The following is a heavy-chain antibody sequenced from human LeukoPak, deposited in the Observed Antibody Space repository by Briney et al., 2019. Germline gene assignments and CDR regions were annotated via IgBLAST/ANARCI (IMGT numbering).Heavy chain of an antibody. D-gene: IGHD6-19*01. J-gene: IGHJ4*02. Sequence: PGSSLRLSCAASGFIFSSFTMHWVRQAPGKGLEWVAVTSYDGSHTYYADSFKGRFIISRDNSKDTLFLQMNSLKIDDTAVYYCARDPSRLVGAGHLDYWGQGIPVAVSS. V-gene: IGHV3-30*04. CDR1: GFIFSSFT. CDR3: ARDPSRLVGAGHLDY. CDR2: TSYDGSHT.